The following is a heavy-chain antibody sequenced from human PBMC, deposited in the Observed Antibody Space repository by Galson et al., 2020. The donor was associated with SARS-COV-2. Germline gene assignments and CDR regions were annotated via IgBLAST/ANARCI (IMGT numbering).Heavy chain of an antibody. CDR2: INHSGST. V-gene: IGHV4-34*01. CDR1: GGSFSGYY. Sequence: SQTLSLTCAVYGGSFSGYYWSWIRQPPGKGLEWIGEINHSGSTNYNPSLKSRVTISVDTSKNQFSLKLSSVTAADTAVYYCARAYAEEGYFDLWGRGTLVTVSS. CDR3: ARAYAEEGYFDL. J-gene: IGHJ2*01.